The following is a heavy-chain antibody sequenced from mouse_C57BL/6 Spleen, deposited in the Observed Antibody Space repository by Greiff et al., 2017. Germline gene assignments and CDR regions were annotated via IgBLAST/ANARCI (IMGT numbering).Heavy chain of an antibody. CDR1: GFSLTSYG. V-gene: IGHV2-4*01. CDR3: AKNKNGRGYFDY. J-gene: IGHJ2*01. CDR2: IWSGGST. D-gene: IGHD1-1*01. Sequence: VKLVESGPGLVQPSQSLSITCTVSGFSLTSYGVHWVRQPPGKGLEWLGVIWSGGSTDYNAAFISRLSISKDNSKSQVFFKMNSLQADDTAIYYCAKNKNGRGYFDYWGQGTTLTVSS.